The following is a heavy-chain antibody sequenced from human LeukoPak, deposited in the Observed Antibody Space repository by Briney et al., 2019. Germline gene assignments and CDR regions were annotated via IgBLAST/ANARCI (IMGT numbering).Heavy chain of an antibody. CDR3: VRDPGRSGSTP. CDR1: GFTFSSYW. D-gene: IGHD1-26*01. V-gene: IGHV3-74*01. Sequence: GGSLRLSCTASGFTFSSYWMHWVRQAPGKGLVWVSHTNSDGSRTSYADSVKGRFTISRDNAKNTLYLQMNSLRAEDTAVYYCVRDPGRSGSTPWGRGTLVTVSS. CDR2: TNSDGSRT. J-gene: IGHJ5*02.